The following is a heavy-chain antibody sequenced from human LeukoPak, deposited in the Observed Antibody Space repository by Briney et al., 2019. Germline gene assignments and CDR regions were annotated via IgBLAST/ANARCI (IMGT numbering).Heavy chain of an antibody. CDR2: IYSSGST. CDR3: ARHGSVRSPLGP. CDR1: GGSISSYY. Sequence: PSETLSLTCTVSGGSISSYYWRWIRQPAGKGLEWIGRIYSSGSTNYNPSLKSRVTISVDTSKNQFSLNLRSVSAADTAVYYCARHGSVRSPLGPWGQGTLVTVSS. V-gene: IGHV4-4*07. D-gene: IGHD3-10*01. J-gene: IGHJ5*02.